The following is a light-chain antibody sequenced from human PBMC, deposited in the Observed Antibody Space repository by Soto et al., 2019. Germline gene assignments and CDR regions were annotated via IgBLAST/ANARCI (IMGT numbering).Light chain of an antibody. Sequence: EIVLTQSLGTLSLSPGERATRACRASQSISSSYLAWYQQKPGQAPRLLIYAASSRATGIPDGFSGSGSGTDFTLTIRRLEPEDFAVYYCQQYGSSSYTFGQGTQLEIK. CDR2: AAS. CDR1: QSISSSY. CDR3: QQYGSSSYT. V-gene: IGKV3-20*01. J-gene: IGKJ2*01.